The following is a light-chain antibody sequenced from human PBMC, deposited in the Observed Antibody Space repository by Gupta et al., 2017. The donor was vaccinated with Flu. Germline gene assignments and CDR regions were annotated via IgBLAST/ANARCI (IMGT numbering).Light chain of an antibody. Sequence: TTLSVSPGERATRSCRASQSVSSKLAWYQQKPGQAPRLLMYGASTRATGIPARFSGSGSGTEFTLTISSLQSEDFAVYYCQQYSDWSLYTFGQGTKLEIK. J-gene: IGKJ2*01. CDR3: QQYSDWSLYT. V-gene: IGKV3-15*01. CDR2: GAS. CDR1: QSVSSK.